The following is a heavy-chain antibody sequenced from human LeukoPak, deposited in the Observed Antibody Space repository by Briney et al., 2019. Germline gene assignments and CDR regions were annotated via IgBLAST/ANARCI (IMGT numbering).Heavy chain of an antibody. D-gene: IGHD6-13*01. CDR3: ARDLSVAAAGTARFDP. V-gene: IGHV1-2*02. Sequence: PGGSLRLSCAASGFTFSSYAMHWVRQAPGQGLEWMGWINPNSGGTNYAQKFQGRVTMTRDTSISTAYMELSRLRSDDTAVYYCARDLSVAAAGTARFDPWGQGTLVTVSS. CDR1: GFTFSSYA. J-gene: IGHJ5*02. CDR2: INPNSGGT.